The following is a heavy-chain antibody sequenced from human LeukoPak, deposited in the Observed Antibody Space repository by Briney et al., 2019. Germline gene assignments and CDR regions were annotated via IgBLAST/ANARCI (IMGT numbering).Heavy chain of an antibody. V-gene: IGHV3-48*01. CDR2: ISSSSSTI. J-gene: IGHJ6*03. CDR3: ASGTAEDYYMDV. Sequence: GGSLRLSCAASGFTFSSYSMNWVRQAPGKGLEWVSYISSSSSTIYYADSVKGRFTISRDKAKNSLYLQMNSLRAEDTAVYYCASGTAEDYYMDVWGKGTTVTVSS. D-gene: IGHD6-13*01. CDR1: GFTFSSYS.